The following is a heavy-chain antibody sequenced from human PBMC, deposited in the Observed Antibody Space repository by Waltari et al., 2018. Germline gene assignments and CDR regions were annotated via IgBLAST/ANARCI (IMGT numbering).Heavy chain of an antibody. D-gene: IGHD4-17*01. Sequence: QVQLAQSGSELKEPGASVKVSCRTSGYTFTDYTINWVRQAPGQGLEWMGWINTKNGHPTYLQGFTGRFVFSLDTSVSTTYLQITGLKAKDTAVYFCARALLGLTNRLDVWGQGTTVTISS. V-gene: IGHV7-4-1*02. CDR2: INTKNGHP. CDR3: ARALLGLTNRLDV. J-gene: IGHJ6*02. CDR1: GYTFTDYT.